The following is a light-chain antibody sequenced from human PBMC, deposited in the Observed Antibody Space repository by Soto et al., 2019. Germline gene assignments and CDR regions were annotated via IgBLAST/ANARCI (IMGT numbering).Light chain of an antibody. Sequence: QSALTQPASVSGSPGQSITISCSGTSIDIGATNHVSWYLQHPGEAPKLIIYDVGNRPSGVSNRFSGSKADNTATLTVSGLQAEDEADYYCCSYTSFSTYVFGTGTKVTVL. CDR2: DVG. J-gene: IGLJ1*01. CDR3: CSYTSFSTYV. V-gene: IGLV2-14*03. CDR1: SIDIGATNH.